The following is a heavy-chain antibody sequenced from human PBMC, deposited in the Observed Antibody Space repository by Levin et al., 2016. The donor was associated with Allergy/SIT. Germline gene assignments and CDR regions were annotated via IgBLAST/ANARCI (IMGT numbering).Heavy chain of an antibody. CDR1: GFTFSNAW. CDR2: IKSKTDGGTT. Sequence: LSLTCAASGFTFSNAWMSWVRQAPGKGLEWVGRIKSKTDGGTTDYAAPVKGRFTISRDDSKNTLYLQMNSLKTEDTAVYYCTTDRFGRLWFGELSGLIEVDDYWGQGTLVTVSS. D-gene: IGHD3-10*01. V-gene: IGHV3-15*01. CDR3: TTDRFGRLWFGELSGLIEVDDY. J-gene: IGHJ4*02.